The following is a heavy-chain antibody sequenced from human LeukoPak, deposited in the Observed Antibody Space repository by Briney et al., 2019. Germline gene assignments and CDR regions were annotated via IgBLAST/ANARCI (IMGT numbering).Heavy chain of an antibody. D-gene: IGHD4-17*01. CDR3: ARAPTVTTGDY. CDR2: INPNSGGT. V-gene: IGHV1-2*02. J-gene: IGHJ4*02. CDR1: GYTFTGYY. Sequence: ASVKVSCKASGYTFTGYYMHWVRQAPGQGLEWMGWINPNSGGTNYAQKFQGRATMTRDTSISTAYMELSRLRSDGTAVYYCARAPTVTTGDYWGQGTLVTVSS.